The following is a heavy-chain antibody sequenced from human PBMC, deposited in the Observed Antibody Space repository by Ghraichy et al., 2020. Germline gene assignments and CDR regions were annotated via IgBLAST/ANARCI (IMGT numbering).Heavy chain of an antibody. CDR3: ARDGDPYLGWYFDL. Sequence: GSLRLSCAASGFTVSSNYMSWVRQAPGKGLEWVSVIYSGGSTYYTDSVKGRFTISRDNSKNTLYLQMNSLRAEDTAVYYCARDGDPYLGWYFDLWGRGTLVTVSS. V-gene: IGHV3-53*01. D-gene: IGHD7-27*01. CDR2: IYSGGST. CDR1: GFTVSSNY. J-gene: IGHJ2*01.